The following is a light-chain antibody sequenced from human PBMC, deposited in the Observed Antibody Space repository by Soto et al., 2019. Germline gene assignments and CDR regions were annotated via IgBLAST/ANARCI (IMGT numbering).Light chain of an antibody. V-gene: IGKV3-15*01. Sequence: ETAMTQSPATLSVSPGERATLSCRASQSVSSNLAWYQHKACQAPRPLIYGASTRATAIPARVSGSGSGTEFTLTISNLQSEDFGVHSCQQYHKWPLTFGGGTKVVIE. CDR2: GAS. J-gene: IGKJ4*01. CDR1: QSVSSN. CDR3: QQYHKWPLT.